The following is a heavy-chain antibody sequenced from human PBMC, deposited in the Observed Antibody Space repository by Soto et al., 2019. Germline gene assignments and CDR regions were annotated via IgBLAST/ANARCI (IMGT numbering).Heavy chain of an antibody. CDR3: ARCHIEHNWFDP. Sequence: SLTCSSSGCSMSWYCWSWIRQPAGKRLEWIGRKSISGFIDSNPSLKGRASISVEMSNNPISPSLISVTAADTAAYYWARCHIEHNWFDPWGQGTLVSVS. V-gene: IGHV4-4*07. CDR2: KSISGFI. J-gene: IGHJ5*02. CDR1: GCSMSWYC.